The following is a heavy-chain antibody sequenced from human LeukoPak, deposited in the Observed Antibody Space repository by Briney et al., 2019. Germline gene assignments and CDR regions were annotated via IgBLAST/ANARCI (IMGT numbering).Heavy chain of an antibody. Sequence: GGSLRLSCAASGFTFSSYSMNWVRQAPGKGLEWVSSISSSSSYIYYADSVKGRFTISRDNAKNSLYLQMNSLRAEDTAVYFCARRGCGGDCYSANDFWGQGTLVTVSS. V-gene: IGHV3-21*04. CDR1: GFTFSSYS. CDR3: ARRGCGGDCYSANDF. CDR2: ISSSSSYI. D-gene: IGHD2-21*01. J-gene: IGHJ4*02.